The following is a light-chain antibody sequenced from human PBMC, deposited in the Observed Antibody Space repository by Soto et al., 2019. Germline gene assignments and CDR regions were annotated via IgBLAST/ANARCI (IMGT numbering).Light chain of an antibody. CDR2: GAS. V-gene: IGKV3-20*01. J-gene: IGKJ1*01. CDR3: QQYVNWPQT. CDR1: QSISSSY. Sequence: EIVLTQSPGTLSLSPGKRATLSCRASQSISSSYLAWYQQRPGQAPRLLIYGASSRATGIPDRFSGSGSGTEFTLTISSLQSEDFAVYYCQQYVNWPQTFGQGTKVDIK.